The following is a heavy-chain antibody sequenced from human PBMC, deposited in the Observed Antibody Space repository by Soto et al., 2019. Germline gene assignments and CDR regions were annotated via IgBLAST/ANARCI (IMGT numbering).Heavy chain of an antibody. J-gene: IGHJ1*01. D-gene: IGHD3-10*01. CDR3: AGSGITEGAFQQ. Sequence: PGGSLRLSCAASGFAFSRYGMSWIRQAPGKGLEWVSYISRSGGTIYYADSVKGRFTISRDNAKNSLSLQMNSLRAEDTAVHYWAGSGITEGAFQQWGQGTLITVS. V-gene: IGHV3-11*01. CDR2: ISRSGGTI. CDR1: GFAFSRYG.